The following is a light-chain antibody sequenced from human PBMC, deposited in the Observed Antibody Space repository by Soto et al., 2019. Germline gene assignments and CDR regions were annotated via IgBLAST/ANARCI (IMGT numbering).Light chain of an antibody. V-gene: IGKV1-5*03. J-gene: IGKJ2*01. CDR2: KAS. Sequence: DIQMTQSPSTLSASVGDRVTITCGASQSMYTWLVWYQQKPGKAPKLLMHKASSLQSGVPSRFSGSGSGTEFTLTISSLQPDDFATYYCQQYNSYPYTFGQGTNLEIK. CDR1: QSMYTW. CDR3: QQYNSYPYT.